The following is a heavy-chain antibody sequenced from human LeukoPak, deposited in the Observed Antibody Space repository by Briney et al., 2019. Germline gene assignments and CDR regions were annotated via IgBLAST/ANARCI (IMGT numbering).Heavy chain of an antibody. V-gene: IGHV4-59*08. CDR1: GGSISTYY. J-gene: IGHJ6*03. CDR3: AGGLSSIGLGYYYYYYMDV. CDR2: IFYSGST. D-gene: IGHD2-2*01. Sequence: PSETLSLTCTVSGGSISTYYWSWIRQPPGKGLEWIRYIFYSGSTNYNPSLKSRVTISVDTSKNQFSLKLSSVTAADTAVYYCAGGLSSIGLGYYYYYYMDVWGKGTTVTVSS.